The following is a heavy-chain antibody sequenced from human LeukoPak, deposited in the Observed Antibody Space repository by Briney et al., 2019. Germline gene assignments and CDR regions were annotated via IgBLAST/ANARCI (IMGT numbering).Heavy chain of an antibody. CDR3: ASASDKMQLWPDY. CDR2: IYHSGST. Sequence: ASETLSLTCAVSGGSISSGGYSWSWIRQPPGKGLEWIGYIYHSGSTYYNPSLKSRVTISVDRSKNQFSLKLSSVTAADTAVYYCASASDKMQLWPDYWGQGTLVTVSS. D-gene: IGHD5-18*01. J-gene: IGHJ4*02. CDR1: GGSISSGGYS. V-gene: IGHV4-30-2*01.